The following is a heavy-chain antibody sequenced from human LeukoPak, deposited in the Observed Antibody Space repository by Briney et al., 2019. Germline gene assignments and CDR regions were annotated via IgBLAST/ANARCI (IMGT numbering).Heavy chain of an antibody. CDR3: ARLSIAGYDYYGMDV. D-gene: IGHD6-6*01. CDR1: GGSFSGYY. V-gene: IGHV4-34*01. CDR2: INHSGST. Sequence: SETLSLTCAVYGGSFSGYYWSWIRQPPGKGLEWIGEINHSGSTNYNPSLKSRVTISVDTSKNQFSLKLSSVTAADTAVYYCARLSIAGYDYYGMDVWGQGTAVTVSS. J-gene: IGHJ6*02.